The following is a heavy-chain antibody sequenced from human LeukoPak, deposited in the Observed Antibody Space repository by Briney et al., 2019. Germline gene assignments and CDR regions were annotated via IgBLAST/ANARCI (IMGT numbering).Heavy chain of an antibody. D-gene: IGHD1-26*01. V-gene: IGHV3-21*01. J-gene: IGHJ6*03. CDR2: ISSSSSYI. Sequence: GGSLRLSCAASGFTFSSYSMNWVRQAPGEGLEWVSSISSSSSYIYYADSVKGRFTISRDNAKNSLYLQMNSLRAEDTAVYYCARVNEVGATRDYYYYMEVWGKGTTVTVSS. CDR1: GFTFSSYS. CDR3: ARVNEVGATRDYYYYMEV.